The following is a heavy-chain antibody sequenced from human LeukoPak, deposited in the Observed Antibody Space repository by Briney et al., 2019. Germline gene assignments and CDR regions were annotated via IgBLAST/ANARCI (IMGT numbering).Heavy chain of an antibody. CDR2: IIPIFGTA. CDR1: GGTFSSYA. D-gene: IGHD6-13*01. CDR3: ARLYSSSWYNWFDP. Sequence: GASVKASCKASGGTFSSYAISWVRQAPGQGLEWMGGIIPIFGTANYAQKFQGRVTITADESTSTAYMELSSLRSEDTAVYYCARLYSSSWYNWFDPWGQGTLVTVSS. V-gene: IGHV1-69*13. J-gene: IGHJ5*02.